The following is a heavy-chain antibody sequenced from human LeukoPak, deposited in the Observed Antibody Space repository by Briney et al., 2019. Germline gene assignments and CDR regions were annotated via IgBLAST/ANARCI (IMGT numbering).Heavy chain of an antibody. D-gene: IGHD1-14*01. CDR2: IKQDGGEK. Sequence: GGSLRLSCVASGFTFSNFWMSWVRQAPGKGLEWVANIKQDGGEKYYVDSVKGRFTISRDNAKNSVYLQMNNLRAADTAMYYCTKSGTTFDYWGLGTLVTVSS. CDR3: TKSGTTFDY. CDR1: GFTFSNFW. V-gene: IGHV3-7*01. J-gene: IGHJ4*02.